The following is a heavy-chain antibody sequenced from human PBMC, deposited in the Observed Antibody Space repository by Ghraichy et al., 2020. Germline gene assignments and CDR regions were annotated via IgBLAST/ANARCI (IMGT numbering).Heavy chain of an antibody. CDR2: ISYDGDNK. J-gene: IGHJ4*02. D-gene: IGHD3-3*01. Sequence: LSLTCAASGFTFGSYAMHWVRQAPGKGLEWVAGISYDGDNKYYADSVRGRFTISRDNSKSTLYLQMNSLRPEDTAVFYCARALNNDFWSGKLIGYWGQGTLVSVSS. V-gene: IGHV3-30-3*01. CDR3: ARALNNDFWSGKLIGY. CDR1: GFTFGSYA.